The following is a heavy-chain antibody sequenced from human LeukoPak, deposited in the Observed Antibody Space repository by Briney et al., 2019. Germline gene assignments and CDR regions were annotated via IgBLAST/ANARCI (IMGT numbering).Heavy chain of an antibody. CDR3: AIRDAAYYYDSSGYYWPFDI. D-gene: IGHD3-22*01. V-gene: IGHV3-53*01. CDR2: IYSGGST. J-gene: IGHJ3*02. CDR1: GFTVSSNY. Sequence: GGSLRLSCAASGFTVSSNYMSWVRQAPGKGLEWVSVIYSGGSTYYADSVKGRFTISRDNSKNTLYLQMNSLRAEDTAVYYCAIRDAAYYYDSSGYYWPFDIWGQGTMVTVSS.